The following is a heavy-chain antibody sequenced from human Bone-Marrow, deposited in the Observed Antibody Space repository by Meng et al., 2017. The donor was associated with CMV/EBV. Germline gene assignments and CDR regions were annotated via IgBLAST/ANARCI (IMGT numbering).Heavy chain of an antibody. CDR2: IKKDRSEK. V-gene: IGHV3-7*01. J-gene: IGHJ6*02. CDR1: GFTFTSYW. CDR3: ANIPVTTNYNGLDV. Sequence: GESLKISCAASGFTFTSYWMTWVRQAPGKGLEWVANIKKDRSEKFYVDSVKGRFTISRDNAKNLLSLQMNSLRAEDTAVYYCANIPVTTNYNGLDVWGQGTTVTVSS. D-gene: IGHD4-17*01.